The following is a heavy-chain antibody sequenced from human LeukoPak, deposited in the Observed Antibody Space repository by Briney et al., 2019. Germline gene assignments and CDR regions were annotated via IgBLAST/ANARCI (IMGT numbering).Heavy chain of an antibody. CDR2: ISYDGSNK. Sequence: PGGSLRLSCAASGFTFSSYAMHWVRQAPGKGLEWVAVISYDGSNKYYADSVRGRFTISRDNAKDSLYLQMNSLRDEDTAVYYCARGSIGNSSGWYYFDSWGQGTLVTVSS. CDR3: ARGSIGNSSGWYYFDS. CDR1: GFTFSSYA. V-gene: IGHV3-30-3*01. D-gene: IGHD6-19*01. J-gene: IGHJ4*02.